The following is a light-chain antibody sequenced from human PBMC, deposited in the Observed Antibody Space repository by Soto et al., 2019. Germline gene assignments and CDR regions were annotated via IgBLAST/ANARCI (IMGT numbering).Light chain of an antibody. J-gene: IGKJ1*01. CDR1: QTVTNNC. Sequence: EIVLTQSPGTLSLSPGEGATLSCRASQTVTNNCFARIPQKPGQAHRLLIYGAFIRATGIPDRLSGGGSGTDFTLTISRLAPEDFAMYDWQQYGSSPGTVGHGTKV. CDR3: QQYGSSPGT. CDR2: GAF. V-gene: IGKV3-20*01.